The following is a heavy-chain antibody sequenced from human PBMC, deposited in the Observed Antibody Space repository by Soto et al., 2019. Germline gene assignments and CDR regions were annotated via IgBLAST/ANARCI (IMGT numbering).Heavy chain of an antibody. CDR3: ARDGGSYPFDY. J-gene: IGHJ4*02. CDR2: ISHDGSNK. D-gene: IGHD1-26*01. CDR1: GFTFSSYA. Sequence: QVQLVESGGGVVQPGRSLRLSCAASGFTFSSYAMDWVRQAPGKGLEWVAVISHDGSNKFYAGSVKGRFTISRDNSMNTLFLQMNSLRGEDTAVYYCARDGGSYPFDYWGQGTLVTASS. V-gene: IGHV3-30-3*01.